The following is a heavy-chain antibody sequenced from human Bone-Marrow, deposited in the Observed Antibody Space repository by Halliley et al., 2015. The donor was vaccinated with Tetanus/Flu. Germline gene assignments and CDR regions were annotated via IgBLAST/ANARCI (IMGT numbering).Heavy chain of an antibody. V-gene: IGHV3-64D*09. CDR1: GFIFRNYA. J-gene: IGHJ1*01. CDR3: VKDFSEGSGSAGYLLH. CDR2: ITSDGDST. D-gene: IGHD2-15*01. Sequence: SLRLSCSASGFIFRNYAMHWVRQAPGKGLEYVSAITSDGDSTYYADSVKGRFTISRDNSKKTLHLQMTSLRAEDTAIYYCVKDFSEGSGSAGYLLHWGQGTLVTASS.